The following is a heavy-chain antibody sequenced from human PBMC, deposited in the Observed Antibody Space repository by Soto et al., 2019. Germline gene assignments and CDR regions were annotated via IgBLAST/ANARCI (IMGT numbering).Heavy chain of an antibody. CDR3: AYYCRSTSCFSGGIAH. CDR1: GFTFSSYG. CDR2: ISDDGSNK. V-gene: IGHV3-30*03. J-gene: IGHJ4*02. Sequence: QVQLVESGGGVVQPGRSLRLSCAASGFTFSSYGMHWVRQAPGKGLEWVAVISDDGSNKYYADSVQGRFTTSRDNSKNTLYLKMNRLRAEDTAVYYCAYYCRSTSCFSGGIAHWGQGTLVTVSS. D-gene: IGHD2-2*01.